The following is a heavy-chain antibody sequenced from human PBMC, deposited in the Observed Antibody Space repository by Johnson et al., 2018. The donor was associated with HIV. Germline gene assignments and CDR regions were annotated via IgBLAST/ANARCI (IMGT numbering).Heavy chain of an antibody. J-gene: IGHJ3*02. CDR1: GFTFSSYA. V-gene: IGHV3-30*04. CDR3: ARVSRLGDIVILSDALDS. Sequence: QVQLVESGGGLAKPAWSPRLSCAASGFTFSSYAMHWVRQAPGKALEWVAVISHDGSNKYYADSVKGRFTISRDNSKNTLYLQMNSLRVEDTALYYCARVSRLGDIVILSDALDSWGQGTVVTVSS. D-gene: IGHD5-12*01. CDR2: ISHDGSNK.